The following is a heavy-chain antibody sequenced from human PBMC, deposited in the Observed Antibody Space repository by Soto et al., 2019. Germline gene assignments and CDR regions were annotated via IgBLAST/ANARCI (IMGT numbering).Heavy chain of an antibody. CDR2: ISPFFGTT. J-gene: IGHJ4*02. D-gene: IGHD7-27*01. Sequence: QVHLVQSGADGRKSGSSVRVSCTASGGGTLSNDAISWVRQAPGQGLEWLGRISPFFGTTDYSQSFQGRLTMTADASTCTVFMDLRSLKSDDSAVFYCAREVVTETTWGSFDSWGQGTPVTVSS. CDR3: AREVVTETTWGSFDS. CDR1: GGGTLSNDA. V-gene: IGHV1-69*01.